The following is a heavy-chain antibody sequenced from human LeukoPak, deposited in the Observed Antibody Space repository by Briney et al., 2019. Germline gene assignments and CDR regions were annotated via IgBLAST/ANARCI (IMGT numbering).Heavy chain of an antibody. Sequence: NPSETLSLTCTVSGGSISSSSYYWGWIRQPPGKGLEWIGSVYYSGSTYYNPSLKSRVTISVDTSKNQFSLKLSSVTAADTAVYYCARPLSYGSGIGYYYYGMDVWGQGTTVTVSS. J-gene: IGHJ6*02. CDR1: GGSISSSSYY. D-gene: IGHD3-10*01. CDR3: ARPLSYGSGIGYYYYGMDV. V-gene: IGHV4-39*07. CDR2: VYYSGST.